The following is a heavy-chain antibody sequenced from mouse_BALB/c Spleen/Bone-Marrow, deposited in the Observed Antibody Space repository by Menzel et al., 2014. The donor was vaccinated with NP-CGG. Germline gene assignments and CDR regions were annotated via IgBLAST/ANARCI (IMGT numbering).Heavy chain of an antibody. Sequence: EVQLVESGGGLVQPGGSLKLLCATSRFTFSDYYMFWVRQTPEKRLECGAYITKGGGSTYYPNIVKGRFTNSRDNAKNTLYLQMMHLKCEATAKYYCERQLAYTMDYWGQGTSVTVSS. CDR2: ITKGGGST. CDR3: ERQLAYTMDY. D-gene: IGHD4-1*01. V-gene: IGHV5-12*02. CDR1: RFTFSDYY. J-gene: IGHJ4*01.